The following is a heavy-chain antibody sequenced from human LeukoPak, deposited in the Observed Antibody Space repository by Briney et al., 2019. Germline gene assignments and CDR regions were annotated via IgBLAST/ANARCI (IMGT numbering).Heavy chain of an antibody. Sequence: GGSLRLSCAASGFTFDDYAMHWVRQAPGKGLEWLSLISGDGGSTYYADSVKGRLTISRNNSKNSLYLQMNSLRTEDTALYYCAKDSYYDFWSGQNWFDPWGQGTLVTVSS. V-gene: IGHV3-43*02. CDR2: ISGDGGST. D-gene: IGHD3-3*01. J-gene: IGHJ5*02. CDR3: AKDSYYDFWSGQNWFDP. CDR1: GFTFDDYA.